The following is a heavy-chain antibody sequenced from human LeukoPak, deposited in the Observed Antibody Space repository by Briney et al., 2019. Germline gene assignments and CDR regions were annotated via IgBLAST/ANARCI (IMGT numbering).Heavy chain of an antibody. CDR2: ISAYNGNT. CDR3: ARVEGDSSGSYWFAP. Sequence: ASVKVSCKASVYTFTSYGISWVRQAPGQGVERMGWISAYNGNTNYAQKLQGRVTINTDTSTSTAYMERRSVRADDTAVYYCARVEGDSSGSYWFAPWGQGTLVPVSS. J-gene: IGHJ5*02. D-gene: IGHD6-19*01. CDR1: VYTFTSYG. V-gene: IGHV1-18*01.